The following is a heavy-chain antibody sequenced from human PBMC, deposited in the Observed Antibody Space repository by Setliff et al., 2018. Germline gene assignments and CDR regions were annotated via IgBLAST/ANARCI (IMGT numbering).Heavy chain of an antibody. D-gene: IGHD2-21*01. CDR2: INHSGST. Sequence: SETLSLTCVVSGGSFSGYQWSWIRQPPGKGLDWIGEINHSGSTNYSPSLKSRVSISVDKSSNQFSLKLTSVTAADTAVYYCARAQVVFAISAPVWYFEFWGRGTQVIVSS. CDR3: ARAQVVFAISAPVWYFEF. CDR1: GGSFSGYQ. J-gene: IGHJ2*01. V-gene: IGHV4-34*01.